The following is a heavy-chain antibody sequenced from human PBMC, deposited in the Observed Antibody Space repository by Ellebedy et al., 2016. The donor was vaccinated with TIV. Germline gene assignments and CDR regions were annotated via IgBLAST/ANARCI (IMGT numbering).Heavy chain of an antibody. D-gene: IGHD6-19*01. J-gene: IGHJ5*02. CDR3: ARGARAVAGTRNWFDP. CDR2: INPNSGGT. V-gene: IGHV1-2*04. Sequence: AASVKVSCKASGYTFTGYYMHWVRQAPGQGLEWIGWINPNSGGTNYAQKFQGWVTMTRDTSISTAYMELSRLRSDDTAVYYCARGARAVAGTRNWFDPWGQGTLVTVSS. CDR1: GYTFTGYY.